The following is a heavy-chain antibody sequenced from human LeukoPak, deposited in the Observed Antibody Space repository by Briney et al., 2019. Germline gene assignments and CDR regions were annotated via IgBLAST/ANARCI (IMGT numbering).Heavy chain of an antibody. J-gene: IGHJ5*02. CDR2: IYYSGST. CDR1: GGSISSYY. CDR3: ARLKMAAAGNWFDP. D-gene: IGHD6-13*01. V-gene: IGHV4-59*08. Sequence: TSETLSLTCTVSGGSISSYYWSWIRQPPGKGLEWIGYIYYSGSTNYNPSLKSRVTISVDTSKNQFSLKLSSVTAADTAVYYCARLKMAAAGNWFDPWGQGTLVTVSS.